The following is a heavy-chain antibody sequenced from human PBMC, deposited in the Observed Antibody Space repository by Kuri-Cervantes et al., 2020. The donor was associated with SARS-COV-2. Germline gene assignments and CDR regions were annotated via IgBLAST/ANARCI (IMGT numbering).Heavy chain of an antibody. D-gene: IGHD3-22*01. CDR2: INHSGST. V-gene: IGHV4-34*01. Sequence: SETLSLTCAVYGGSFSGYYWSWIRQPPGKGLEWIGEINHSGSTNYNPSLKSRVTISVDTSKNQFSLKLSSVTAADTAVYYCARGFSAVVVAHWYFDFWGRGTLVTVSS. CDR1: GGSFSGYY. J-gene: IGHJ2*01. CDR3: ARGFSAVVVAHWYFDF.